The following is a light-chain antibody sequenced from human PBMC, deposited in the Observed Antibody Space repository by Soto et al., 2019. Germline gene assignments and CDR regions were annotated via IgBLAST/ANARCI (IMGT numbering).Light chain of an antibody. CDR2: VAS. Sequence: DIQMTQSPSSLSASVGDRVTITCRASQGISNYLAWYQQQPGQVPKLLIYVASTLQSGVPSRFSGSGSGTDCTLTISSLQPEDVATYYCQKYNSAPWTFGQGTKVEIK. J-gene: IGKJ1*01. CDR1: QGISNY. V-gene: IGKV1-27*01. CDR3: QKYNSAPWT.